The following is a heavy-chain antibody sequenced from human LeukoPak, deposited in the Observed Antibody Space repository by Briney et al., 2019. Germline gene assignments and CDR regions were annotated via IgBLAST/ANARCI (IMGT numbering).Heavy chain of an antibody. CDR2: INHSGST. Sequence: SETLSLTCTVSGGSISSSSYCWSWIRQPPGKGLEWIGEINHSGSTNYNPSLKSRVTISVDTSKNQFSLKLSSVTAADTAVYYCARGGKRWLHPRVVDYWGQGTLVTVSS. CDR3: ARGGKRWLHPRVVDY. J-gene: IGHJ4*02. CDR1: GGSISSSSYC. V-gene: IGHV4-39*07. D-gene: IGHD5-24*01.